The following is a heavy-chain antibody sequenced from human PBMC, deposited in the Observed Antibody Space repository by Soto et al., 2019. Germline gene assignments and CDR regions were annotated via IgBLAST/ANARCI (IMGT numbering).Heavy chain of an antibody. CDR1: GYSFTHYW. CDR3: ARLDQLQPSNAMDV. CDR2: IDPSDSYI. V-gene: IGHV5-10-1*01. J-gene: IGHJ6*02. D-gene: IGHD1-1*01. Sequence: PGESLKISCKASGYSFTHYWISWVRQVPGKGLEWMGKIDPSDSYIDYSPSFQGHVTMSVDKSTTTAYLQWGSLKASDSAFYYCARLDQLQPSNAMDVWGQGTTVTVSS.